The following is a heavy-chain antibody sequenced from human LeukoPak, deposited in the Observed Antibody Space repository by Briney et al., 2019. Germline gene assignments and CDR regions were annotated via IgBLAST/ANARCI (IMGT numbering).Heavy chain of an antibody. CDR1: GYSFTSYW. V-gene: IGHV5-51*01. CDR2: IYPGDSDT. CDR3: ARHQKEYGYGCAFDV. D-gene: IGHD5-18*01. Sequence: PGESLKISCKGSGYSFTSYWIGWVRQMPGKGLEWMGIIYPGDSDTRYSPSFQGQVTISADKSISTAYLQWSSLKASDTAIYYCARHQKEYGYGCAFDVWGQGTMVTVSS. J-gene: IGHJ3*01.